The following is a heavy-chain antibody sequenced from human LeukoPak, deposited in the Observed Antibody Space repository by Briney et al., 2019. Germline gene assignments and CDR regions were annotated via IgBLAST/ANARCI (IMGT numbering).Heavy chain of an antibody. Sequence: GGSLRLSCASSGFAFSDYEMNWVRQAPGKGLEWVSYISSSGSIIYYADSVKGRFTIFRDNAKRSLFLQMNSLRVEDTAVYYCARTMWGFDYWGQGTLVTVSS. D-gene: IGHD7-27*01. CDR2: ISSSGSII. CDR1: GFAFSDYE. J-gene: IGHJ4*02. CDR3: ARTMWGFDY. V-gene: IGHV3-48*03.